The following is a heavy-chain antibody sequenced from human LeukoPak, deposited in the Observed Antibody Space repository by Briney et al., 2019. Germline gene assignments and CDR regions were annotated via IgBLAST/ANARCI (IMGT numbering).Heavy chain of an antibody. CDR2: IIPIFGTA. V-gene: IGHV1-69*13. Sequence: GASVKVSCKASGGTFSSYAISWVRQAPGQGLEWMGGIIPIFGTANYAQKFQGRVTITADESTSTAYMELSSLRSEDTAVYYCAKIRVYYYDSSGYSRGELDYWGQGTLVTVSS. D-gene: IGHD3-22*01. CDR1: GGTFSSYA. J-gene: IGHJ4*02. CDR3: AKIRVYYYDSSGYSRGELDY.